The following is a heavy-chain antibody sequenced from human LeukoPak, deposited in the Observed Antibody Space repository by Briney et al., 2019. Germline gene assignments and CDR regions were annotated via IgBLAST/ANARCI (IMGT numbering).Heavy chain of an antibody. CDR3: ARDQPDSSGWVLYFDY. V-gene: IGHV3-30*03. J-gene: IGHJ4*02. CDR2: ISYDGSNK. Sequence: GGSLRLSCAASGFTFSSYGMHWVRQAPGKGLEWVAVISYDGSNKYYADSVKGRFTISRDNSKNTLYLQMNSLRAEDTAVYYCARDQPDSSGWVLYFDYWGQGTLVTVSS. CDR1: GFTFSSYG. D-gene: IGHD6-19*01.